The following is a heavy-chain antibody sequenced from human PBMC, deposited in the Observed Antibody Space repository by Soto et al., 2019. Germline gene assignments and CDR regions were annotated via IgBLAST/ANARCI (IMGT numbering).Heavy chain of an antibody. CDR1: GGSISSGGYY. Sequence: SETLSLTCTVSGGSISSGGYYWSWIRQHPGKGLEWIGYIYYSGSTYYNPSLKSRVTISVDTSKNQFSLKLSSVTAADTAVYYCARGYSGYEPRYYFDYWGQGTLVTSPQ. J-gene: IGHJ4*02. D-gene: IGHD5-12*01. CDR3: ARGYSGYEPRYYFDY. CDR2: IYYSGST. V-gene: IGHV4-31*03.